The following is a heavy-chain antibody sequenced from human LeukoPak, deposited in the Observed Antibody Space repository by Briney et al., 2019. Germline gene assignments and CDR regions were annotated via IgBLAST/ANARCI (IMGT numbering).Heavy chain of an antibody. CDR2: IYYSGST. J-gene: IGHJ4*02. Sequence: KTSETLSLTCTVSGGSISSGGYYWSWIRQHPGKGLEWIGYIYYSGSTYYNPSLKSRVTISVDTSKNQFSLKLSSVTAADTAVYYCARTAQYYDILTGYYTETPSFHFDYWGQGTLVTVSS. CDR3: ARTAQYYDILTGYYTETPSFHFDY. D-gene: IGHD3-9*01. CDR1: GGSISSGGYY. V-gene: IGHV4-31*03.